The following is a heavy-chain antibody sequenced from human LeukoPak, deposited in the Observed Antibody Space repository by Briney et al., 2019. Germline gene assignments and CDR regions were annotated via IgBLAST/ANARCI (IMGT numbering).Heavy chain of an antibody. CDR1: GSSISSGSYY. D-gene: IGHD3-3*01. J-gene: IGHJ4*02. CDR3: ARRRGDYDFWSGSNTAFDY. V-gene: IGHV4-61*02. CDR2: IYSSGST. Sequence: PSQTLSLTCTVSGSSISSGSYYWSWIRQPAGKGLEWIGRIYSSGSTNYNPSLKSRVTISVDTSNNQFSLRLTSVTAADTAVYYCARRRGDYDFWSGSNTAFDYWGRGTLVTVSS.